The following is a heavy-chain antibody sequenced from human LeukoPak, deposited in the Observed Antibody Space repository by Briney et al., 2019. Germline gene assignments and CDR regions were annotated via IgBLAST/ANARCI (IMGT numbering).Heavy chain of an antibody. CDR2: IYTSGST. V-gene: IGHV4-61*02. Sequence: PSQTLSLTCTVSGGSISTGSYSWNWIRQPAGKGLEWIGRIYTSGSTNYNPSLKSRVTVSVDTSKNQFSLKLSSVTAADTAVYYCARDYGSGDQKCFDPWGQGTLVTVS. CDR3: ARDYGSGDQKCFDP. D-gene: IGHD3-10*01. J-gene: IGHJ5*02. CDR1: GGSISTGSYS.